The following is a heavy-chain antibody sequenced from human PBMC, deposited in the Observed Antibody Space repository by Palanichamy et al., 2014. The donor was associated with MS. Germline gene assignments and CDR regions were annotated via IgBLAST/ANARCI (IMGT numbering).Heavy chain of an antibody. J-gene: IGHJ4*02. CDR3: AKVPSSAESGGYHEGFDH. CDR2: ISYDGRIR. Sequence: QVQLVESGGGVVQPGNSLRLSCAASGFSFSNFGLHWVRQAPGKGLEWVALISYDGRIRYYGDSAKGRATVSRDNSKSTLYLDMNNMTTSDTAIYYCAKVPSSAESGGYHEGFDHWGRGTLVTVAS. V-gene: IGHV3-30*18. CDR1: GFSFSNFG. D-gene: IGHD3-22*01.